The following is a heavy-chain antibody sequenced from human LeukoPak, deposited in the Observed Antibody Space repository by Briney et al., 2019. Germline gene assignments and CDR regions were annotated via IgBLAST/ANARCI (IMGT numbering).Heavy chain of an antibody. D-gene: IGHD1-26*01. V-gene: IGHV5-51*01. J-gene: IGHJ4*02. CDR2: IYPGDSDT. CDR3: ARRGGSRTRNFDY. CDR1: GYNFVNFY. Sequence: GESLKISCKGSGYNFVNFYIAWVRQKPGKGLEWMGIIYPGDSDTRYSPSFQGQVTISVDKSISTAYLQWSSLKASDTAMYYCARRGGSRTRNFDYWGQGTLVTVSS.